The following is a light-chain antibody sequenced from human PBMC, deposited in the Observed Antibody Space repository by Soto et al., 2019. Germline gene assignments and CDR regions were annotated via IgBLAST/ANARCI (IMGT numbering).Light chain of an antibody. CDR1: SGSVSTNYY. J-gene: IGLJ2*01. CDR2: STN. CDR3: VLYMGSGISV. V-gene: IGLV8-61*01. Sequence: QVVVTQEPSFSVSPGGTVTLTCGLSSGSVSTNYYPSWYQQTPGQAPRTLIYSTNTRCSGVPDRFSGSILGNKAALTIAGAQAGDGSDYYCVLYMGSGISVFGGGTKLTVL.